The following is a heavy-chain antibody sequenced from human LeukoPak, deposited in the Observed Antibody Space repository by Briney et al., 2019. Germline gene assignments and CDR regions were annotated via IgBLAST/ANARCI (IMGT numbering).Heavy chain of an antibody. Sequence: GGSLRLSCAASGFTFSSYGMSWVRQAPGKGLEWVSAISGSGGSTYYVDSVKGRFTISRDNSNNTLYLQMNSLRAEDTAVYYCAKGWIQIWMPFDYWGQGTLVTVSS. V-gene: IGHV3-23*01. CDR2: ISGSGGST. CDR3: AKGWIQIWMPFDY. CDR1: GFTFSSYG. J-gene: IGHJ4*02. D-gene: IGHD5-18*01.